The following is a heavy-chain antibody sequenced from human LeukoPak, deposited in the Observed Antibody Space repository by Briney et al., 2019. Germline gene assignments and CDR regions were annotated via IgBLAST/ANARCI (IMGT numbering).Heavy chain of an antibody. D-gene: IGHD3-10*01. V-gene: IGHV5-51*01. CDR3: ARHRRRSIIGTASSRGFDS. J-gene: IGHJ5*01. CDR1: GSSFTTYW. Sequence: GESLQISCQGSGSSFTTYWIGWVRQMPGKGLEWMGIIYPADSDTTYSPSFQGQVTISADKSISTAYLQWSSLKASDTAMYYCARHRRRSIIGTASSRGFDSWGQGTLVTVSS. CDR2: IYPADSDT.